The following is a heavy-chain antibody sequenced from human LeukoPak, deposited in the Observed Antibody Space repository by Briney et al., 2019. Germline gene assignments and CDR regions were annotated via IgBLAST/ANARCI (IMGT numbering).Heavy chain of an antibody. CDR1: GFTFSSYW. CDR2: IKQDGSEK. V-gene: IGHV3-7*01. CDR3: PRGKWLQI. D-gene: IGHD3-22*01. Sequence: GGALRLSCAASGFTFSSYWMSWVGPAAGKGPRWMTNIKQDGSEKYYVAPVTGRFNISRDNTTNSPDLKMNSLRAEDTAVYYCPRGKWLQIWGQGPLVTVSS. J-gene: IGHJ4*02.